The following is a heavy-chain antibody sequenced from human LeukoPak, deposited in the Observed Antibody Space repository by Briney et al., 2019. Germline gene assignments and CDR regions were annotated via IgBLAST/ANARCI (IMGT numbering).Heavy chain of an antibody. V-gene: IGHV3-21*01. CDR3: ARGDGYNYVDFDY. CDR1: GFTFSSYS. D-gene: IGHD5-24*01. CDR2: ISSSSSYI. Sequence: GGSLRLSCAASGFTFSSYSMNWVRQAPGKGLEWVSSISSSSSYIYYADSVKGRFTISRDNSKNTLYLQMNSLRAEDTAVYYCARGDGYNYVDFDYWGQGTLVTVSS. J-gene: IGHJ4*02.